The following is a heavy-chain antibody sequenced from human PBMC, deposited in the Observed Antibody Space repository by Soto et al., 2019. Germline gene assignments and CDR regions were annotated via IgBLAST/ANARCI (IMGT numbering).Heavy chain of an antibody. CDR2: ISGSGGST. J-gene: IGHJ4*02. V-gene: IGHV3-23*01. CDR3: ARGITIFGVVSN. Sequence: GGSLRLSCAASGFTFSSYAMSWVRQAPGKGLEWVSAISGSGGSTYYADSVKGRFTISRDNSKTTLYLQMNSLRAEDTAVYYCARGITIFGVVSNWGQGTLVTVS. CDR1: GFTFSSYA. D-gene: IGHD3-3*01.